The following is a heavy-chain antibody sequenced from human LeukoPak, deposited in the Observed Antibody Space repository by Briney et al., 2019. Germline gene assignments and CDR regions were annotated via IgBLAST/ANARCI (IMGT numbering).Heavy chain of an antibody. CDR3: ASDTINWNKGNYFDY. V-gene: IGHV4-39*07. Sequence: SETLSLTCTVSGGSISSSSYYWGWIRQPPGKGLEWIGSIYYSGSTYYNPSLKSRVTISVDTSKNQFSLKLSSVTAADTAVYYCASDTINWNKGNYFDYWGQGTLVTVSS. CDR2: IYYSGST. CDR1: GGSISSSSYY. D-gene: IGHD1/OR15-1a*01. J-gene: IGHJ4*02.